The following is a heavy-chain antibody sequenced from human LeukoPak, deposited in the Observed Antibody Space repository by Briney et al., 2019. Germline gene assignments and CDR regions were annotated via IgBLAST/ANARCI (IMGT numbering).Heavy chain of an antibody. J-gene: IGHJ2*01. CDR3: AKDLSYYYDSSGRGYFDL. CDR1: GFTFSSYG. Sequence: GRSLRLSCAASGFTFSSYGMHWVRQAPGKGLEWVAVISYDGSNKYYADSVKGRFTISRDNSKNTPYLQMNSLRAEDTAVYYCAKDLSYYYDSSGRGYFDLWGRGTLVTVSS. D-gene: IGHD3-22*01. CDR2: ISYDGSNK. V-gene: IGHV3-30*18.